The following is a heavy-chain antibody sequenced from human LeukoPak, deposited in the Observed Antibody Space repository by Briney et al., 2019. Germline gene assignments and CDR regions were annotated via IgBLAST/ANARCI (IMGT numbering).Heavy chain of an antibody. J-gene: IGHJ4*02. CDR2: ISGSGGST. Sequence: PGGSLRLSCAASGFTFSSYGMSWVRQAPGKGLEWVSAISGSGGSTYYADSVKGRFTISRDNAKNSLYLQMNSLRAEDTAVYYCARGSYYDILTGYYDNWGQGTLVTVSS. CDR1: GFTFSSYG. D-gene: IGHD3-9*01. V-gene: IGHV3-23*01. CDR3: ARGSYYDILTGYYDN.